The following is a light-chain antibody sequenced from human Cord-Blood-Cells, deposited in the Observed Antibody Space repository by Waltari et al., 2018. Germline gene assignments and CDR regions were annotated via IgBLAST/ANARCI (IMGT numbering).Light chain of an antibody. V-gene: IGKV3-15*01. J-gene: IGKJ1*01. Sequence: EIVMTQSPATLSVSPGERATLSCRASQSVSSNLAWYQQKPGQAPRLLIYGASTRATGIPARFSGSVSGTEFTLTISSLQSEDFAVYYCQHRKTFGQGTKVEIK. CDR2: GAS. CDR1: QSVSSN. CDR3: QHRKT.